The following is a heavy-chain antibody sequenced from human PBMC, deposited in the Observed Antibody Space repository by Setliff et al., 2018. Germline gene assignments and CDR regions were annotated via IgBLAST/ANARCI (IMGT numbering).Heavy chain of an antibody. J-gene: IGHJ5*02. CDR3: VRGGEGRDDSNSGS. D-gene: IGHD2-21*02. Sequence: PGGSLRLSCAASGFTFTSYAMRWVRQAPGKGLEWVSSISGIEKYYVDSVKGRFTISRDNAKNSLYLQMNSLRAEDTAVYYCVRGGEGRDDSNSGSWGQGTLVTVSS. CDR1: GFTFTSYA. CDR2: ISGIEK. V-gene: IGHV3-7*01.